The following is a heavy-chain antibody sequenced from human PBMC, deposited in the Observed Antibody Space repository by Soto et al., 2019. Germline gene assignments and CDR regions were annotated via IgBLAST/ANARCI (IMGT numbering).Heavy chain of an antibody. CDR3: ARASLGWLLSFFDY. V-gene: IGHV4-30-2*01. Sequence: SETLSLTCAVSGGSISRGGYPWSWIRQPPGKGLECIGYIYHNGSTYYNPSLKSRVTISADRSKNQFSLKLTSVTAADTAVYYCARASLGWLLSFFDYWGQGTLVTVSS. J-gene: IGHJ4*02. CDR1: GGSISRGGYP. D-gene: IGHD3-3*01. CDR2: IYHNGST.